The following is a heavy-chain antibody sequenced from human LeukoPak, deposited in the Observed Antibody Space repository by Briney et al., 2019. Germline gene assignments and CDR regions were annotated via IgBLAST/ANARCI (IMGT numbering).Heavy chain of an antibody. CDR1: GFTFSDYY. J-gene: IGHJ6*02. CDR3: ARGRGLWSGRTYYYYGMDV. Sequence: GGSLRLSCVASGFTFSDYYMSWIRRAPGKGLEWVSYISSSGSTIYYADSVKGRFTISRDNAKNSLYLQMNSLRAEDTAVYYCARGRGLWSGRTYYYYGMDVWGQGTTVTVSS. CDR2: ISSSGSTI. D-gene: IGHD3-3*01. V-gene: IGHV3-11*01.